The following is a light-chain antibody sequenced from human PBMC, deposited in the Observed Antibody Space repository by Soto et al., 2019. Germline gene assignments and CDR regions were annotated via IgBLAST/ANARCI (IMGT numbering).Light chain of an antibody. CDR1: QSLSGRY. J-gene: IGKJ1*01. CDR3: QQYSDWWT. V-gene: IGKV3D-15*01. Sequence: LSQSPGTLALSPGGGATLSCRASQSLSGRYLAWYQQKPGQAPRLLIYGASTRATGIPARFSGSGSGTEFTLTISSLQSEDFAVYYCQQYSDWWTFGQGTKVDIK. CDR2: GAS.